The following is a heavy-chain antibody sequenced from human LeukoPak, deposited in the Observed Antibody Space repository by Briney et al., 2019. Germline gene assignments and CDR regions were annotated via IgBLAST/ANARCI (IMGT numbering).Heavy chain of an antibody. J-gene: IGHJ4*02. Sequence: AASVKVSCKTLGYTFITSSIYWVRQAPGQRLEWLGWITVASGNTRYSGNLQGRVTLTRDTSANTAYMELRNLKFEDTAVYYCVGGSLGYWGQGTLVTVSP. CDR2: ITVASGNT. V-gene: IGHV1-3*01. CDR3: VGGSLGY. CDR1: GYTFITSS.